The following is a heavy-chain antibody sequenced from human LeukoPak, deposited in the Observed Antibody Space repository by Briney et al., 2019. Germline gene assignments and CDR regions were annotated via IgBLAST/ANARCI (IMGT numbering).Heavy chain of an antibody. D-gene: IGHD3-9*01. J-gene: IGHJ4*02. CDR2: IFTSGST. CDR3: ARLTGYTIEDYFDY. Sequence: SETLSLTCTVSGGSISSGSYYWSWIRQPAGKGLEWIGRIFTSGSTKYNPSLKSRVTISVDTSKNQFSLKLSSVTAADTAVYYCARLTGYTIEDYFDYWGQGTLVTVSS. V-gene: IGHV4-61*02. CDR1: GGSISSGSYY.